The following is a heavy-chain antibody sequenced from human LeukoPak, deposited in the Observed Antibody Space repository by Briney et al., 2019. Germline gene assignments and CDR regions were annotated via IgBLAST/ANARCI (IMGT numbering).Heavy chain of an antibody. J-gene: IGHJ5*02. CDR3: ARELGSSEPNWFDP. D-gene: IGHD6-19*01. CDR2: IYTSGST. V-gene: IGHV4-4*07. Sequence: SETLSLTCTVSGGSISTYYWSWIRQPVGKGLEWIGRIYTSGSTDYNPSLKSRVTISVDTSKNQFSLKLSSVTAADTAVYYCARELGSSEPNWFDPWGQGTLVTVSS. CDR1: GGSISTYY.